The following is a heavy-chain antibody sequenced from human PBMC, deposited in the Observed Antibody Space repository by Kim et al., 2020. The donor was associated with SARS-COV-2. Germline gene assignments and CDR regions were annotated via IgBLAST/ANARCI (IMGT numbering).Heavy chain of an antibody. CDR2: ISGSGGST. CDR1: GFTFSSYA. J-gene: IGHJ4*02. V-gene: IGHV3-23*01. D-gene: IGHD3-9*01. CDR3: AKDRVRYFDWLLGSSYDY. Sequence: GGSLRLSCAASGFTFSSYAMSWVRQAPGKGLEWVSAISGSGGSTYYADSVKGRFTISRDNSKNTLYLQMNSLRAEDTAVYYCAKDRVRYFDWLLGSSYDYWGQGTLVTVSS.